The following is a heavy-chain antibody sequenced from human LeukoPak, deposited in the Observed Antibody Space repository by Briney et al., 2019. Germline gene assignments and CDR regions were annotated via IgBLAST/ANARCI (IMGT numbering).Heavy chain of an antibody. CDR2: INHNGNVN. CDR3: ARGGGLDV. V-gene: IGHV3-7*03. CDR1: GLTFSSYW. D-gene: IGHD3-16*01. J-gene: IGHJ6*02. Sequence: GGSLRLSCAASGLTFSSYWMNWARQAPGKGLEWVASINHNGNVNYYVDSVKGRFTISRDNAKNSLYLQMSNLRAEDTAVYFCARGGGLDVWGQGATVTVSS.